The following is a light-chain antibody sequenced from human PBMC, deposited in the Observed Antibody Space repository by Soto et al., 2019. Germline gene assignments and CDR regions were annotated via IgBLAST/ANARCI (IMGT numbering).Light chain of an antibody. CDR2: DAS. V-gene: IGKV3-11*01. J-gene: IGKJ2*01. CDR3: QHRRNWPPYT. CDR1: QSVSSY. Sequence: EIVLTQSPATLSFSPGERATLSCRASQSVSSYFAWDQQKPGQAPRLLIYDASNRATGIPARFSSSGSGTDITLTIRGLEPEDFAVYYCQHRRNWPPYTFGQGPKMEIK.